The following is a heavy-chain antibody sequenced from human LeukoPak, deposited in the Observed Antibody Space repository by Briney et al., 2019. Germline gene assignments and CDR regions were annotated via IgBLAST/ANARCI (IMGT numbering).Heavy chain of an antibody. CDR1: GFTFSSYG. D-gene: IGHD2-15*01. CDR2: IWYDGSNK. CDR3: AKDPYCSGGSCYPSNWFDP. J-gene: IGHJ5*02. Sequence: GGSLRLSCAASGFTFSSYGMHWVRQAPGKGLEWVAVIWYDGSNKYYADSVKGRFTISRDNSKNTLYLQMNSLRAEDTAVYYCAKDPYCSGGSCYPSNWFDPWGQGTLVTVSS. V-gene: IGHV3-33*06.